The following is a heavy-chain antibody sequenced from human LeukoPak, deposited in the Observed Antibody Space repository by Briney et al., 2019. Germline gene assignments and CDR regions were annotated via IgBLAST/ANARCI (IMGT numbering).Heavy chain of an antibody. CDR1: GFTASRFTFSEAW. D-gene: IGHD6-13*01. V-gene: IGHV3-11*04. CDR2: ISSSGSTI. CDR3: ARETAIRDGSSWYSNWYY. Sequence: GGSLRLSCTASGFTASRFTFSEAWMSWIRQAPGKGLEWVSYISSSGSTIYYADSVKGRFTISRDNAKNSLYLQMNSLRAEDTAVYYCARETAIRDGSSWYSNWYYWGQGTLVTVSS. J-gene: IGHJ4*02.